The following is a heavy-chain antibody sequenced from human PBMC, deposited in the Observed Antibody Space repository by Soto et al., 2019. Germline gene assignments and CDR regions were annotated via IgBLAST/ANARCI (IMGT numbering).Heavy chain of an antibody. CDR2: ISYDGSNK. J-gene: IGHJ5*02. CDR1: GFTFSSYG. D-gene: IGHD4-17*01. V-gene: IGHV3-30*18. Sequence: QVQLVESGGGVVQPGRSLRLSCAASGFTFSSYGMHWVRQAPGKGLEWVAVISYDGSNKYYADSVKGRFTISRDNSKNTLYLQMNSMRAEETAVYYCAKRDGVYVIYWFDPWGQGTLVTVSS. CDR3: AKRDGVYVIYWFDP.